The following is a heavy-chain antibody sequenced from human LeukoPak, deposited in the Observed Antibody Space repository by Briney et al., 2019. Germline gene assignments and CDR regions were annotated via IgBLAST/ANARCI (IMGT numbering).Heavy chain of an antibody. J-gene: IGHJ4*02. CDR3: ARAGVISGWDS. CDR2: IYYSGST. V-gene: IGHV4-39*07. Sequence: SETLSLTCTVSGGSISSSSYYWGWIRQPPGKGLEWIGSIYYSGSTYYNPSLKSRVTISVDTPKNQFSLKLSSVTAADTAVYYCARAGVISGWDSWGQGVLITVSS. CDR1: GGSISSSSYY. D-gene: IGHD3-3*02.